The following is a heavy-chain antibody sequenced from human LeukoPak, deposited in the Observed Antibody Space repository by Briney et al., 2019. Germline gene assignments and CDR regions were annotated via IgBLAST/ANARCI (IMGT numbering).Heavy chain of an antibody. D-gene: IGHD6-13*01. CDR3: ARSYSSSSPIDY. J-gene: IGHJ4*02. Sequence: PGGSLRLSCAASGFTFSSYAMHWVRQAPGKGLEWVAVISYDGSNKYYADSVKGRFTISRDNSKNTLYLQMNSLRAEDTAVYYCARSYSSSSPIDYWGQGTLVTVSS. CDR2: ISYDGSNK. CDR1: GFTFSSYA. V-gene: IGHV3-30-3*01.